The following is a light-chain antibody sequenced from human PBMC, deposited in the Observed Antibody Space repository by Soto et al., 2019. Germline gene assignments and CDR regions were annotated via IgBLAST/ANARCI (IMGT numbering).Light chain of an antibody. CDR2: EVT. V-gene: IGLV2-8*01. CDR3: CSDAGNSNYV. Sequence: QSVLTQPPSASGSPGQSVTISCTGTSSDIGGYNYVSWYQQHPGKAPKLIIYEVTKRPSGVPDRFSGSKSGNTASLTVFGLQADDEADYYCCSDAGNSNYVFGVGTKLTVL. CDR1: SSDIGGYNY. J-gene: IGLJ2*01.